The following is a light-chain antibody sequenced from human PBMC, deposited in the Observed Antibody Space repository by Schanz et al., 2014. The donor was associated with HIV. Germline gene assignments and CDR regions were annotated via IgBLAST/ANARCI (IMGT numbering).Light chain of an antibody. J-gene: IGLJ3*02. CDR3: SSYTSSSTPRV. Sequence: QSVLTQPPSVSGAPGQRVTISCTGSSSNIGAGYDVHWYQQLPGTAPKLLIYGNSNRPSGVPDRFSGSKSGNTASLTISGLQAEDEADYYCSSYTSSSTPRVFGGGTKLTVL. V-gene: IGLV1-40*01. CDR2: GNS. CDR1: SSNIGAGYD.